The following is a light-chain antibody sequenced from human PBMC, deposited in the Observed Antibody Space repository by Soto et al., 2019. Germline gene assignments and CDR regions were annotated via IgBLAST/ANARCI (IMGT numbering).Light chain of an antibody. J-gene: IGKJ1*01. CDR3: HQYDSYSWT. CDR2: KAS. V-gene: IGKV1-5*03. Sequence: DIQMTQSPSTLSASVGDRVTITCRASQSISSRLAWYQQKPGKVPKLLIYKASSLESGVPSRFRGSGSGTEFTLTISSLQPDDFATYYCHQYDSYSWTFGQGTKVEI. CDR1: QSISSR.